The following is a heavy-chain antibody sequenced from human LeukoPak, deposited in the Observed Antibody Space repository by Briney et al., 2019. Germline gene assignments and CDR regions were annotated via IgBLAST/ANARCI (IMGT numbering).Heavy chain of an antibody. J-gene: IGHJ4*02. V-gene: IGHV4-59*01. CDR3: AREYGSVIDY. CDR2: IYSSGTT. CDR1: GGSISSYY. D-gene: IGHD6-25*01. Sequence: SETLSLTCTVSGGSISSYYWSRIRQPPAKGLEWIGYIYSSGTTNYNPSLKSRVTISVDPSKNQFSLKLSSVTAADTAVYYCAREYGSVIDYWGQGTLVTVSS.